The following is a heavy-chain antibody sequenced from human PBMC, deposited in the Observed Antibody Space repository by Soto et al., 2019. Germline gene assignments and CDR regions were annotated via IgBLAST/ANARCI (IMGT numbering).Heavy chain of an antibody. CDR2: IRGSGDSI. J-gene: IGHJ5*02. Sequence: QVQLVESGGGLVTPGGALRLACAASGFTFSDHYMSWIRQAPGKGLEWISHIRGSGDSIYYADSVKGRFTISRDNAEKSLFLQMNSLRAEDAAVYDCARQSWGSGSFWFDPWGQGTLVTVSS. CDR3: ARQSWGSGSFWFDP. V-gene: IGHV3-11*01. CDR1: GFTFSDHY. D-gene: IGHD3-10*01.